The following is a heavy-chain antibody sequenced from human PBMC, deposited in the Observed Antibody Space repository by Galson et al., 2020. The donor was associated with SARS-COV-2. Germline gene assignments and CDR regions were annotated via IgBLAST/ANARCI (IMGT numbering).Heavy chain of an antibody. V-gene: IGHV4-61*08. D-gene: IGHD7-27*01. CDR2: IYYSGSP. CDR1: GGSVTSGGSS. Sequence: SQTLSLTCTVSGGSVTSGGSSWRWIRQPPGKGLEWIGSIYYSGSPNYNSSLKSRVTISTDTSKNQLSLKLSSVTAADTVVYYCARGLGNTYDYYGLDVWGPGTTVTVSS. J-gene: IGHJ6*02. CDR3: ARGLGNTYDYYGLDV.